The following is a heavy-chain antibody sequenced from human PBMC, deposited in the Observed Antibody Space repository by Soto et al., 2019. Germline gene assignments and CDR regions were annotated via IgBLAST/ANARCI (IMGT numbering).Heavy chain of an antibody. J-gene: IGHJ4*02. Sequence: SETLSLTCAVYGGSFSGYYWSWIRQPPGKGLEWIGEINHSGSTNYNPSLKSRVTISVDTSKNQFSLKLSSVTAADTAVYYCARVGTYYYDSSVLETPYFDYWGQGTLVTVSS. CDR1: GGSFSGYY. CDR2: INHSGST. CDR3: ARVGTYYYDSSVLETPYFDY. V-gene: IGHV4-34*01. D-gene: IGHD3-22*01.